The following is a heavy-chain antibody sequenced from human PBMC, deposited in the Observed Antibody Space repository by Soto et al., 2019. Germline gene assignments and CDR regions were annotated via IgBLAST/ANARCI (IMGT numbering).Heavy chain of an antibody. D-gene: IGHD2-15*01. J-gene: IGHJ5*02. CDR1: GDSVSRNSAA. CDR3: ARDVPEGGGLTHCSGGSCYRPYNWFDP. V-gene: IGHV6-1*01. CDR2: TYYRSKWYN. Sequence: PSQTLSLTGAISGDSVSRNSAAWNWIRQSPSRGLEWLGRTYYRSKWYNDYAVSVKSRITINPDTSKNQFSLQLNSVTPEDTAVYYCARDVPEGGGLTHCSGGSCYRPYNWFDPWGQGTLVTVSS.